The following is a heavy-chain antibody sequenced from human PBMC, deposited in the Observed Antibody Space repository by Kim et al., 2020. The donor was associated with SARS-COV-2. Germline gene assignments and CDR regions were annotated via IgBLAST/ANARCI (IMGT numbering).Heavy chain of an antibody. Sequence: SETLSLTCTVSGGSISSYYWSWIRQPAGKGLEWIGRINTSGTTNYNPSLKSRVTMSVDTSKNQFSLKLTSVTAADTAVYYCATCQNIGWNDFDCWGQGTPVTVSS. CDR2: INTSGTT. D-gene: IGHD1-1*01. J-gene: IGHJ4*02. V-gene: IGHV4-4*07. CDR3: ATCQNIGWNDFDC. CDR1: GGSISSYY.